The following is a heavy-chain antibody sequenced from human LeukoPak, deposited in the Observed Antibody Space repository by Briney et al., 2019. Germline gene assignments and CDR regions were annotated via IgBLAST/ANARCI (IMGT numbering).Heavy chain of an antibody. V-gene: IGHV3-7*01. J-gene: IGHJ4*02. CDR2: IKQDGSEK. D-gene: IGHD6-13*01. Sequence: PGGSLRLSCAASGFTFSSYWMSWVRQAPGKGLEWVANIKQDGSEKYYVDSVKGRFTIPRDNAKNSLYLQMNSLRAEDKGVYYCARGGKQQLVSGYFDYCGQGTLVTVSS. CDR3: ARGGKQQLVSGYFDY. CDR1: GFTFSSYW.